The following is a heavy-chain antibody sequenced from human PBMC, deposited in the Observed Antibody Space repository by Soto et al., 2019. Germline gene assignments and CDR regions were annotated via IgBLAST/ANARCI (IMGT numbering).Heavy chain of an antibody. CDR3: AGRHDVRTSFDP. Sequence: SETLSLTCTVSGGSITSNGYYWGWIRQPPGMGLEWIGSIYYSGLTYYNASLRSRVTIFVDTSKNQFSLKLSSVTATDTAFYYCAGRHDVRTSFDPWGQGALVTVSS. J-gene: IGHJ5*02. CDR2: IYYSGLT. CDR1: GGSITSNGYY. V-gene: IGHV4-39*01. D-gene: IGHD3-16*01.